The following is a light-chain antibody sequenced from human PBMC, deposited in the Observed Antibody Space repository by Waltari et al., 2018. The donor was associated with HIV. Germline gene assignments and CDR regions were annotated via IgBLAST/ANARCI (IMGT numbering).Light chain of an antibody. CDR2: DRT. V-gene: IGLV1-51*01. J-gene: IGLJ3*02. CDR1: SSNFGSGF. CDR3: GTWDSSVGAAV. Sequence: QSVLTQPPSVSAAPGQKVTISCSGSSSNFGSGFVSWYQPPPGAAPQLHIYDRTKRPSLISDRFSGAKAGTSATLGITGLQTGDEADYYCGTWDSSVGAAVFGGGTRLTVL.